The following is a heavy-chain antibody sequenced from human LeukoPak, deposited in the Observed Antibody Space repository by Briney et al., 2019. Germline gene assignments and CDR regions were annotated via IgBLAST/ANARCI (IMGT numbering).Heavy chain of an antibody. Sequence: GASAKVSCKTSGYTFTDYYIHWVRQAPGQGLEWTAWINPNSGGTKYAQKFQGRVTMTRDTSISTASMELSSLRSDDTAVYYCARDLFGVAAYWGQGTLVTVSS. CDR2: INPNSGGT. D-gene: IGHD3-3*01. CDR1: GYTFTDYY. V-gene: IGHV1-2*02. J-gene: IGHJ4*02. CDR3: ARDLFGVAAY.